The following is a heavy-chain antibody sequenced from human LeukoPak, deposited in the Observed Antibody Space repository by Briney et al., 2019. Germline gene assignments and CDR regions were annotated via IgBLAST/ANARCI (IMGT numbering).Heavy chain of an antibody. D-gene: IGHD6-19*01. CDR2: IKDDGSAN. V-gene: IGHV3-7*01. CDR3: ARQKSGVAVAGPGDH. Sequence: GGSLRLSCAAFGFAFSTYWMKWVRQAPGKGLAWVASIKDDGSANYYVDSVKGRFTISRDNAKNSLYLRMNSLRVEDTAVYYCARQKSGVAVAGPGDHWGQGTLVTVSS. J-gene: IGHJ4*02. CDR1: GFAFSTYW.